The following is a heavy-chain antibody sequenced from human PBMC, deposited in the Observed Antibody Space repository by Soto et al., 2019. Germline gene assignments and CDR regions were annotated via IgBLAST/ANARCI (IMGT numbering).Heavy chain of an antibody. CDR2: IYNDGTYA. V-gene: IGHV3-74*01. J-gene: IGHJ4*02. CDR1: VVTFDIYL. Sequence: VGSLRRSCSCSVVTFDIYLIDLVLQVPGKGPVWVARIYNDGTYADYADSVKGRFTISRDNAKDTLYLQMNDLRAEDSALYHCTRGTRANSAGKSDNWGQGTLVTXS. D-gene: IGHD6-13*01. CDR3: TRGTRANSAGKSDN.